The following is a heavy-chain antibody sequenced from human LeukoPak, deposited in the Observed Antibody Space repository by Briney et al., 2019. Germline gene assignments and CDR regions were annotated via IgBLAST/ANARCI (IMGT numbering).Heavy chain of an antibody. J-gene: IGHJ4*02. V-gene: IGHV3-7*01. D-gene: IGHD3-3*01. CDR2: IKQDGSEK. CDR1: GFTFSSYW. CDR3: ARGIHNYDFWSGYFDY. Sequence: PGGSLRLSCAASGFTFSSYWMSWVRQAPGKGLEWVANIKQDGSEKYYVDSVKGRFTISRDNARNSLYLQMNSLRAEDTAVYYCARGIHNYDFWSGYFDYWGQGTLVTVSS.